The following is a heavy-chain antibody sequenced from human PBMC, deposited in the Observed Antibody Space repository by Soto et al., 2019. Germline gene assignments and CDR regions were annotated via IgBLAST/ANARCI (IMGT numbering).Heavy chain of an antibody. D-gene: IGHD3-22*01. CDR3: AKAQDYYFDSGTYNWFDP. CDR2: VSGAGLFT. Sequence: EVQLLESGGGLVQPGGSLRLSCAASGFTFSNYAMSWVRQAPGKGLEWVSSVSGAGLFTDYADSVRGRFTISRDNARNTLYLQIDSLRAEDTGDYYCAKAQDYYFDSGTYNWFDPWGHGTLVTVSS. CDR1: GFTFSNYA. V-gene: IGHV3-23*01. J-gene: IGHJ5*02.